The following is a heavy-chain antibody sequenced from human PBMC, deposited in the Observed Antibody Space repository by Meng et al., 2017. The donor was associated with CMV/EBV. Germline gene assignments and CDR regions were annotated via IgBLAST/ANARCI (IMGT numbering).Heavy chain of an antibody. CDR1: GGTFSSYT. D-gene: IGHD6-13*01. V-gene: IGHV1-69*02. J-gene: IGHJ5*02. Sequence: SVQVSCKASGGTFSSYTISWVRQAPGQGLEWMGRIIPILGIANYAQKFQGRVTITADKSTSTAYMELSSLRSEDTAVYYCARGIAAAGTSGWWFDPWGQGTLVTVSS. CDR2: IIPILGIA. CDR3: ARGIAAAGTSGWWFDP.